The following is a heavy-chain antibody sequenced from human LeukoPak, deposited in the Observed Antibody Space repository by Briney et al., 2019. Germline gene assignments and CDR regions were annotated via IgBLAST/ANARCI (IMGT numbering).Heavy chain of an antibody. CDR1: GFTFSDYG. CDR2: IRYDGSNK. V-gene: IGHV3-33*08. Sequence: PGGSLRLSCAAAGFTFSDYGMNWVRQAPGKGLEWVAFIRYDGSNKYYADSVKGRFTISRDNSKNTLYLQMNSLRAEDTAVYYCAREYYYDSGGDQNADHFDNWGQGTLVTVSS. CDR3: AREYYYDSGGDQNADHFDN. J-gene: IGHJ4*02. D-gene: IGHD3-22*01.